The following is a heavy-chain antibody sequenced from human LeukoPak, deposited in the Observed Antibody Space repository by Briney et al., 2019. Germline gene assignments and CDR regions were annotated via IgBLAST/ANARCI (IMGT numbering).Heavy chain of an antibody. CDR2: IIPIFGIA. CDR3: ACYYDSSGYYYVDAFDI. CDR1: GGTFSSYA. J-gene: IGHJ3*02. V-gene: IGHV1-69*04. Sequence: GASVKVSCKASGGTFSSYAISWVRQAPGQGLEWMGRIIPIFGIANYAQKFQGRVTITADKYTSTAYMELSSLRSEDTAVYYCACYYDSSGYYYVDAFDIWGQGTMVTVSS. D-gene: IGHD3-22*01.